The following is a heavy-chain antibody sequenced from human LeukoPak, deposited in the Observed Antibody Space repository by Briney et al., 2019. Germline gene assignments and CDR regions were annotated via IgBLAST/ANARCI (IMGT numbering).Heavy chain of an antibody. CDR3: ARERQDTVIHSGAFDI. J-gene: IGHJ3*02. CDR1: GFTFSNYF. CDR2: IASDGSDT. V-gene: IGHV3-30-3*01. Sequence: PGGSLRLSCAASGFTFSNYFMHWVRHAPGKGLEWGADIASDGSDTFYVESVKGRFTIYRDNSKNTLYLQMNSLGPEDTAVYFCARERQDTVIHSGAFDIWRQGTMVTVSS. D-gene: IGHD2-21*02.